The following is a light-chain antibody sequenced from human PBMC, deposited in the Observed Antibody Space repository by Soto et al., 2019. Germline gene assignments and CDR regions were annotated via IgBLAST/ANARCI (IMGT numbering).Light chain of an antibody. CDR2: EAS. CDR1: QTVRSNY. CDR3: QQYVNSPLT. Sequence: EIVLTQSPGTLSLSPGERATLSCRASQTVRSNYLAWYQQKPGQAPRLLIYEASTRATGIPDRFSGSGSGTDSTLTVTGLEPEDFAVYYCQQYVNSPLTFGGGSKVEIK. V-gene: IGKV3-20*01. J-gene: IGKJ4*01.